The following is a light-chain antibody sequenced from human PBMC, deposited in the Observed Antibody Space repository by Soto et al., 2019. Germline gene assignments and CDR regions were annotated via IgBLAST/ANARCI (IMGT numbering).Light chain of an antibody. V-gene: IGKV1-33*01. J-gene: IGKJ4*01. CDR3: QQYDNLLLT. Sequence: DIQMTQSPSSLSASVGDRVTITCRASQSISSYLNWYQQKPGKAPKLLIYDASNLKTGVPSRFSGSGSVTHFTFTISSLQPEDIATYYCQQYDNLLLTFGGGTKVDIK. CDR1: QSISSY. CDR2: DAS.